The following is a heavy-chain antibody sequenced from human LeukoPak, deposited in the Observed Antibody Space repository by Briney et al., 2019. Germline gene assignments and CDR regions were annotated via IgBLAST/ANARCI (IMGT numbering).Heavy chain of an antibody. Sequence: ASVKVSCKASGVTFSSYAISWVRQAPGQGLEWMGGIIPIFGTANYAQKFQGRVTITADESTSTAYMELSSLRSEDTAVYYCARALIYYGSGSYGRDYWGQGTLVTVSS. CDR3: ARALIYYGSGSYGRDY. V-gene: IGHV1-69*13. D-gene: IGHD3-10*01. CDR1: GVTFSSYA. CDR2: IIPIFGTA. J-gene: IGHJ4*02.